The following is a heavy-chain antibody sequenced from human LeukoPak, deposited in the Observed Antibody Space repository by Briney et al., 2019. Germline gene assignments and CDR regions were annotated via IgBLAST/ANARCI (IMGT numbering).Heavy chain of an antibody. D-gene: IGHD3-9*01. CDR3: ARPRADILTGEDAFDI. CDR1: GYSFTSYW. V-gene: IGHV5-51*01. CDR2: IYPGDSDT. J-gene: IGHJ3*02. Sequence: GESLKISCKGSGYSFTSYWIGWVGQMPGKGLEWMGIIYPGDSDTRYSPSFQGQDSISADKSISTAYLQRRSLKASDTAMYYCARPRADILTGEDAFDIWGQGTMVTVSS.